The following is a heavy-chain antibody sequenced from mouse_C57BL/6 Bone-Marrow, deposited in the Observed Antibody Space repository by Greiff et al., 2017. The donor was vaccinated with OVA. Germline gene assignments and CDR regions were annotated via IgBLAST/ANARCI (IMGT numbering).Heavy chain of an antibody. CDR3: ARPITTVVRDWYFDV. V-gene: IGHV1-55*01. Sequence: VQLQQPGAELVKPGASVKMSCKASGYTFTSYWITWVKQRPGQGLEWIGDIYPGSGSTNYNEKFKSKATLTVDTSSSTAYMQLSSLTSEDSAVYYCARPITTVVRDWYFDVWGTGTTVTVSS. CDR1: GYTFTSYW. J-gene: IGHJ1*03. CDR2: IYPGSGST. D-gene: IGHD1-1*01.